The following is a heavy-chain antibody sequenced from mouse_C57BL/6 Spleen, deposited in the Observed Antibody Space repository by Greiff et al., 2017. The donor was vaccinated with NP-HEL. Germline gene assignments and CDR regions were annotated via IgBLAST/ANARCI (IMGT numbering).Heavy chain of an antibody. J-gene: IGHJ1*03. V-gene: IGHV1-19*01. D-gene: IGHD1-1*01. CDR1: GYTFPDYY. CDR3: ARYGSHWGGYFDV. CDR2: INPYNGGT. Sequence: EVKLQESGPVLVKPGASVKMSCKASGYTFPDYYMNWVKQSHGKSLEWIGVINPYNGGTSYNQKFKGKATLTVDKSSSAAYMELNSLTSEDSAVYYCARYGSHWGGYFDVWGTGTTVTVSS.